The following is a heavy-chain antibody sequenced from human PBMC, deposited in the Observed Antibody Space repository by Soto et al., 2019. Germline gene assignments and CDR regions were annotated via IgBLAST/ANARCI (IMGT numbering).Heavy chain of an antibody. Sequence: QVQLQQWGAGLLKPSETLSLTCAVYGGSFSGYYWSWFRHPPGKGLEWIGEINHSGSTNYNPSLKSRVTISVDTSKNQFSLKLSSVTAADTAVYYCARPLITVTPYGMDVWGQGTTVTVSS. D-gene: IGHD4-4*01. J-gene: IGHJ6*02. CDR2: INHSGST. V-gene: IGHV4-34*01. CDR1: GGSFSGYY. CDR3: ARPLITVTPYGMDV.